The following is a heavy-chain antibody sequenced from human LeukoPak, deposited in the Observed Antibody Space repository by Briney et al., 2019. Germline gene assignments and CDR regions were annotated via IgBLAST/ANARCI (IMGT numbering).Heavy chain of an antibody. Sequence: GGSLRLSCAASGFTFSSDTMTWVRQAPGKGLEWVSTISAGGDSTYYADSVKGRFTISRDNSKNTLYLQMNSLRAEDTAVYYCASYYFGSGKYYPEGVDYWGQGTLVTVSS. J-gene: IGHJ4*02. V-gene: IGHV3-23*01. D-gene: IGHD3-10*01. CDR2: ISAGGDST. CDR3: ASYYFGSGKYYPEGVDY. CDR1: GFTFSSDT.